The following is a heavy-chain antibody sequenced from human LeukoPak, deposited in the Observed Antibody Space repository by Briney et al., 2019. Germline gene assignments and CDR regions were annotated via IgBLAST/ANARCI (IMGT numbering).Heavy chain of an antibody. Sequence: GGSLRLSCAVSGFNFSAYAMSWVRQAPGEGLEWVSSLDASAAPTYYADSVKGRFTISRDNSKNTLYLQMNSLRAEDTAVYYCAKATDWSSSWYFPLGYYYYGMDVWGQGTTVTVSS. CDR3: AKATDWSSSWYFPLGYYYYGMDV. V-gene: IGHV3-23*01. CDR2: LDASAAPT. D-gene: IGHD6-13*01. CDR1: GFNFSAYA. J-gene: IGHJ6*02.